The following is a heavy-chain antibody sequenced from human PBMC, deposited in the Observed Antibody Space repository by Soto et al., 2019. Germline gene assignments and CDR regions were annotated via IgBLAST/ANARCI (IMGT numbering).Heavy chain of an antibody. V-gene: IGHV1-69*02. D-gene: IGHD6-13*01. Sequence: QVQLVQSGAEVKKPGSSVKVSCKASGGTFSSYTISWVRQAPGQGLEWMGRIIPILGIANYAQKFQGRVTIIADKSTSTAYMELSSLRSEDTAVYYCARVGFGSSSSPVDYWGQGTLVTVSS. J-gene: IGHJ4*02. CDR2: IIPILGIA. CDR1: GGTFSSYT. CDR3: ARVGFGSSSSPVDY.